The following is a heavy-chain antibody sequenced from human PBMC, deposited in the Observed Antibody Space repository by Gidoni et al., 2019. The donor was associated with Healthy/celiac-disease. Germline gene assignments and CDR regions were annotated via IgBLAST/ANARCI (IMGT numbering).Heavy chain of an antibody. CDR1: GGSISSGGYY. J-gene: IGHJ2*01. V-gene: IGHV4-31*03. Sequence: GPGLVKPSQTLSLTCTVSGGSISSGGYYWSWIRQHPGKGLEWIGYIYYSGSTYYNPSLKSRVTISVDTSKNQFSLKLSSVTAADTAVYYCARAGQQLVHQDLAEDKIDPYWYFDLWGRGTLVTVSS. CDR3: ARAGQQLVHQDLAEDKIDPYWYFDL. D-gene: IGHD6-13*01. CDR2: IYYSGST.